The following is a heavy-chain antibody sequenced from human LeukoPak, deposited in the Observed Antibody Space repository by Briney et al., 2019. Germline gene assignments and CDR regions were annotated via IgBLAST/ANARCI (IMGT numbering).Heavy chain of an antibody. V-gene: IGHV3-30*18. J-gene: IGHJ4*02. CDR2: ISYAVSNK. D-gene: IGHD5-18*01. CDR3: AKANTAMSYFDY. CDR1: GFTFSSYG. Sequence: PGGSLRLSCAASGFTFSSYGMHWVRQSPGKGLEWVAVISYAVSNKYYADSVKGRFTISRDNSKNTLYLQMDSLRGEDTAVYYCAKANTAMSYFDYWGQGALVTVSS.